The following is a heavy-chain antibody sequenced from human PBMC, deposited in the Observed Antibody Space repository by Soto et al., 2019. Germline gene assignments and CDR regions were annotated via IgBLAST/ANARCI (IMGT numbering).Heavy chain of an antibody. CDR1: GFTFSSYA. V-gene: IGHV3-23*01. CDR2: ISGSGGST. D-gene: IGHD3-22*01. CDR3: AKESSIVVVSSWAFDI. J-gene: IGHJ3*02. Sequence: AGGSLRLSCAASGFTFSSYAMSWVRQAPGKGLEWVSAISGSGGSTYYADSVKGRFTISRDNSKNTLYLQMNSLRAEDTAVYYCAKESSIVVVSSWAFDIWGQGTMVTV.